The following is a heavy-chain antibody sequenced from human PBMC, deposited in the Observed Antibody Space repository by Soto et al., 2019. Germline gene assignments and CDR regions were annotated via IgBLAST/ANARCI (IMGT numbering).Heavy chain of an antibody. Sequence: SETLSLTCTVSGGSISSSSYYWGWIRQPPGKGLEWIGSIYYSGSTYYNPSLKSRVTISVDTSKNQFSLKLSSVTAADTAVYYCASPGYCISTSCYRPLDYWGQGTLVTVS. J-gene: IGHJ4*02. V-gene: IGHV4-39*01. CDR2: IYYSGST. CDR1: GGSISSSSYY. D-gene: IGHD2-2*02. CDR3: ASPGYCISTSCYRPLDY.